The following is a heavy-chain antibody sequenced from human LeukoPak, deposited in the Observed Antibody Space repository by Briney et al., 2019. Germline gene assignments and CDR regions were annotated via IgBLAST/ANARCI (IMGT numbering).Heavy chain of an antibody. CDR2: IYYSGST. J-gene: IGHJ4*02. CDR1: GGSISSYY. CDR3: ARGIAPYYFDY. V-gene: IGHV4-59*01. Sequence: SETLSLTCTVSGGSISSYYWSWIRQPPGKGLEWIGYIYYSGSTSYNPSLKSRVTISVDTSKNQFSLKLSSVTAADTAVYYCARGIAPYYFDYWGQGTLVTVSS. D-gene: IGHD6-13*01.